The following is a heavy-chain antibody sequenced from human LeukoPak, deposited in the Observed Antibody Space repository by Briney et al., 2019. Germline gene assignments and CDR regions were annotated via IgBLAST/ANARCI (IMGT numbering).Heavy chain of an antibody. CDR2: IIPIFGTA. CDR1: GGTFSSYA. D-gene: IGHD5-24*01. V-gene: IGHV1-69*13. Sequence: SVKVSCKASGGTFSSYAISWVRQAPGQGLEWMGGIIPIFGTANYAQKFQGRVTITADESTSTAFMELSSLRSEDTAVYYCARDFGDGYNYRHDAFDIWGQGTMVTVSS. CDR3: ARDFGDGYNYRHDAFDI. J-gene: IGHJ3*02.